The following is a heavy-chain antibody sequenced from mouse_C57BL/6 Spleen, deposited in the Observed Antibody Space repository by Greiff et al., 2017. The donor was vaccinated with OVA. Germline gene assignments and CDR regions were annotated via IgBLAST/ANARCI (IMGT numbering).Heavy chain of an antibody. CDR3: ARVGVYSLDY. V-gene: IGHV5-16*01. CDR1: GFTFSDYY. Sequence: EVKLVESEGGLVQPGSSMKLSCTASGFTFSDYYMAWVRQVPEKGLEWVANINYDGSSTYYLDSLKSRFIISRDNAKNILYLQMSSLKSEDTASYSCARVGVYSLDYWGHGTTLTVSS. D-gene: IGHD2-13*01. CDR2: INYDGSST. J-gene: IGHJ2*01.